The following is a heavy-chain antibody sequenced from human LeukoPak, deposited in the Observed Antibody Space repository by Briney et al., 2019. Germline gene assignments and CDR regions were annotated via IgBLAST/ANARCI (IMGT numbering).Heavy chain of an antibody. D-gene: IGHD4-23*01. CDR2: ISAYNGNT. V-gene: IGHV1-18*01. J-gene: IGHJ4*02. CDR3: ARHLLIKVVIFNFDY. CDR1: GYTFTSYG. Sequence: GASVKVSCKASGYTFTSYGISWVRQAPGQGLEWMGWISAYNGNTNYAQKLQGRVTMTTDTSTSTAYMELRSLRSDDTAVYYCARHLLIKVVIFNFDYWGQGTLVTVSS.